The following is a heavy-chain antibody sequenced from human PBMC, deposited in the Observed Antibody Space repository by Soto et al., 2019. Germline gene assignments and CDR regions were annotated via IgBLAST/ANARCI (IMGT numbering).Heavy chain of an antibody. CDR3: AGFVHYDFWSGYLVQPGNAFAI. J-gene: IGHJ3*02. CDR1: GYTFTSYD. V-gene: IGHV1-8*01. Sequence: QVQLVQSGAEVKKPGASVKVSCKASGYTFTSYDINWVRQATGQGLEWMGWMNPNSGNTGYAQKFQGRVTMTRNTCVISAYMDLSSVISEATAVYYGAGFVHYDFWSGYLVQPGNAFAIWAQGTMVTVSS. D-gene: IGHD3-3*01. CDR2: MNPNSGNT.